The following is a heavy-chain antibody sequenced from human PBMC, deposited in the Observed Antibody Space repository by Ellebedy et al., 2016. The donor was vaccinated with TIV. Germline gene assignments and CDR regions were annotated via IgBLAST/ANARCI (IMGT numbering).Heavy chain of an antibody. CDR3: ATDGSYGDYRFPAHAFTM. V-gene: IGHV3-7*01. Sequence: GGSLRLSCAASRFSFSSYWMSWVRQAPGKGLEWVANINQDGSEKHYVDSVKGRFTISRDNAKNSLFLQMNSLGVEDTAVYYCATDGSYGDYRFPAHAFTMWGQGTMVTVSS. CDR2: INQDGSEK. D-gene: IGHD4-17*01. J-gene: IGHJ3*02. CDR1: RFSFSSYW.